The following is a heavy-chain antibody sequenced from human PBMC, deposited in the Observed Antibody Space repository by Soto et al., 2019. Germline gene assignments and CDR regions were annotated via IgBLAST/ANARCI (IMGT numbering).Heavy chain of an antibody. CDR3: ARHDWAKPFDY. CDR2: IYYSGST. V-gene: IGHV4-39*01. CDR1: GGSISSSSYY. J-gene: IGHJ4*02. D-gene: IGHD3-9*01. Sequence: QLQLQESGPGLVKPSETLSLTCTVSGGSISSSSYYWGWIRQPPGKGLEWIGSIYYSGSTYYNPSLKSRVTLSVDPSKNQFSLKLSSVTAADTAVYYCARHDWAKPFDYWGQGTLVTVSS.